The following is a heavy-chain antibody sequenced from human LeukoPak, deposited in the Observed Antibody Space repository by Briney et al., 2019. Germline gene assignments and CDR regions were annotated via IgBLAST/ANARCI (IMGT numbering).Heavy chain of an antibody. CDR1: GFTFSIYW. CDR3: AREVGEDIWAARSLFDY. Sequence: PGGSLRLSCAASGFTFSIYWLSWVRQAPGKGLEWMANIKQDGSEKYYVDSVKGRFTISRDNAKNSLYLQMNSLRAEDTAVYYCAREVGEDIWAARSLFDYWGQGTLVTVSS. D-gene: IGHD6-6*01. V-gene: IGHV3-7*01. J-gene: IGHJ4*02. CDR2: IKQDGSEK.